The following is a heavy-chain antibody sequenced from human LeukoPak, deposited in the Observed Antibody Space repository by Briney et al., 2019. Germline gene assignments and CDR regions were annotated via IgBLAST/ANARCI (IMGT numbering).Heavy chain of an antibody. CDR3: ARSERDYYGSGKVSLVNWFDP. V-gene: IGHV4-39*01. CDR1: GGSISSDSYY. D-gene: IGHD3-10*01. J-gene: IGHJ5*02. CDR2: VFYSGTT. Sequence: KTSETLSLTCTVSGGSISSDSYYWGWIRQPPGKGLEWIGSVFYSGTTYYYPSLKSRVTISVDTSKNQFSLKLSSVTAADTAVYYCARSERDYYGSGKVSLVNWFDPWGQGTLVTVSS.